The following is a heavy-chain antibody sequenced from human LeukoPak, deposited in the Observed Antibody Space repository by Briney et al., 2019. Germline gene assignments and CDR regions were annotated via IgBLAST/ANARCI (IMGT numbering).Heavy chain of an antibody. CDR1: GGSISSSSYY. CDR3: ARDEGRSDY. D-gene: IGHD3-10*01. CDR2: IYYSGST. Sequence: SETLSLTCTVSGGSISSSSYYWGWIRQPPGKGLEWIGSIYYSGSTYYNPSLKSRVTISVDTSKNQFSLKLSSVTAADTAVYYCARDEGRSDYWGQGTLVTVSS. J-gene: IGHJ4*02. V-gene: IGHV4-39*07.